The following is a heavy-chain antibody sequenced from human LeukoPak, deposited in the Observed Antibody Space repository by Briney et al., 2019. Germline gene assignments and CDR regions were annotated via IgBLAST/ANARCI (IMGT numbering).Heavy chain of an antibody. CDR3: ARVPSYGDYEFYFDY. CDR2: IYYSGST. D-gene: IGHD4-17*01. V-gene: IGHV4-34*01. J-gene: IGHJ4*02. CDR1: GGSFSGYY. Sequence: TSETLSLTCAVYGGSFSGYYWSWIRQPPGKGLEWIGYIYYSGSTNYNPSLKSRVTISVDTSKNQFSLKLSSVTAADTAVYYCARVPSYGDYEFYFDYWGQGTLVTVSS.